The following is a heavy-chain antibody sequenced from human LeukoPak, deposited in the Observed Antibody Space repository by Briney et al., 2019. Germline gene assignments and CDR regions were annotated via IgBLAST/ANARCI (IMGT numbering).Heavy chain of an antibody. D-gene: IGHD6-13*01. V-gene: IGHV4-34*01. CDR2: INHSGST. CDR3: ASSRKYSSNGGDYYYMDV. J-gene: IGHJ6*03. Sequence: PSETLSLTCAVYGGSFSGYYWSWIRQPPGKGLEWIGEINHSGSTNYNPSLKSRVTISVDTSKNQFSLKLSSVTAADTAVYYCASSRKYSSNGGDYYYMDVWGEGTTVTVSS. CDR1: GGSFSGYY.